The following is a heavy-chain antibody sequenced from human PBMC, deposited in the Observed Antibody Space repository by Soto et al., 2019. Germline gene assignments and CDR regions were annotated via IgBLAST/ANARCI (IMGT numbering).Heavy chain of an antibody. J-gene: IGHJ2*01. Sequence: QVQLVQSGAEVKKPGSSVKVSCKASGGTFSSYAISWVRQAPGQGLEWMGGIIPIFGTANYAQKFQGRVTITADESTSTAYMELSSLRSEDTAVYYCASYYDSSGYWAGWYFDLWGRGNLVTVSS. CDR3: ASYYDSSGYWAGWYFDL. V-gene: IGHV1-69*01. D-gene: IGHD3-22*01. CDR2: IIPIFGTA. CDR1: GGTFSSYA.